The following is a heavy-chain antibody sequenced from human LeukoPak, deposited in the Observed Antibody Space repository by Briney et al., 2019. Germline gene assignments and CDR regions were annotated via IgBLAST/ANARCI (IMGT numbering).Heavy chain of an antibody. CDR2: INEDGSTT. CDR1: GFTFSSNW. Sequence: GGSLRLSCAASGFTFSSNWMHWVRQAPGKGLVWVSRINEDGSTTNYADSVKGRSTIFRDNAKNTLYLQMNSLRAEDTAVYYCVRDLGGRSGHWGQGTLVTVSS. CDR3: VRDLGGRSGH. D-gene: IGHD1-26*01. J-gene: IGHJ4*02. V-gene: IGHV3-74*01.